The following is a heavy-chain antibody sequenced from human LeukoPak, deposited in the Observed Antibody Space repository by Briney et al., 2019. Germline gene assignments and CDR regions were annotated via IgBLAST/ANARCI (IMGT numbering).Heavy chain of an antibody. J-gene: IGHJ4*02. V-gene: IGHV4-59*01. Sequence: PSETLSLTCTVSGGSISNYYWSWIRQPPGKGLEWIGYIHYSGSTNNNPSLKRRVTISVDTSKNQFSLKLTSVTAADTAVYYCARNYDFWSGYLDYWGQGTLVTVSS. CDR3: ARNYDFWSGYLDY. D-gene: IGHD3-3*01. CDR2: IHYSGST. CDR1: GGSISNYY.